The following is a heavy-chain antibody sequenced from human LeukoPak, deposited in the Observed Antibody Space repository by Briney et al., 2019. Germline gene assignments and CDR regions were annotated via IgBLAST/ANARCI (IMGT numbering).Heavy chain of an antibody. D-gene: IGHD5-12*01. V-gene: IGHV1-18*01. CDR1: GYTFTSYG. J-gene: IGHJ2*01. Sequence: ASVKVSCKASGYTFTSYGFSWVRQAPGQGLEWMGWISAYNGNTNYAQKLQDRVTMTTDTFTSTAYMELRSLRSDDTAVYYCARDGDVATHECWYFDLWGRGTLVTVSS. CDR2: ISAYNGNT. CDR3: ARDGDVATHECWYFDL.